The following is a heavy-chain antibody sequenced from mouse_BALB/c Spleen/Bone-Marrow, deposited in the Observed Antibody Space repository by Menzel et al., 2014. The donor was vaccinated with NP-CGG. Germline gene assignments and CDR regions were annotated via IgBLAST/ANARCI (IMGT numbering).Heavy chain of an antibody. CDR2: IDPANGNT. Sequence: EVQLQQSGAELVTPGASVKLSCTASGFNIXDTYMHWVKQRPEQGLEWIGRIDPANGNTKYDPKFQGKATITADTSSNTAYLQLSSLTSEDTAVYYCAYGSSYDYFDYWGQGTTLTVSS. J-gene: IGHJ2*01. CDR1: GFNIXDTY. CDR3: AYGSSYDYFDY. D-gene: IGHD1-1*01. V-gene: IGHV14-3*02.